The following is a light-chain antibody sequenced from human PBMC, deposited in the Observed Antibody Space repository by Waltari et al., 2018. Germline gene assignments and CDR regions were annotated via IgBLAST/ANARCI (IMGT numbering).Light chain of an antibody. CDR3: QQLKSYPIT. CDR1: QVILGY. J-gene: IGKJ4*01. V-gene: IGKV1-9*01. CDR2: AAS. Sequence: TQLTQSPSSLAASVGDRVTISCRTSQVILGYLAWYQQKPGKAPKLLSYAASTLQSGVPSRFSGSVSGMDFNITISNLQPEDFATYYCQQLKSYPITFGGGTKVEIK.